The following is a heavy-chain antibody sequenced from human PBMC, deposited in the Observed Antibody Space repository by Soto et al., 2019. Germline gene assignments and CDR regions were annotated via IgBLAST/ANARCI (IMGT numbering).Heavy chain of an antibody. V-gene: IGHV3-30-3*01. CDR1: GFTFSSYA. D-gene: IGHD3-10*01. Sequence: GSLRLSCAASGFTFSSYAMHWVRQAPGKGLEWVAVISYDGSNKYYADSVKGRFTISRDNSKNTLYLQMNSLRAEDTAVYYCARPSITMVRGVMLGGMDVWGQGTTVTVSS. J-gene: IGHJ6*02. CDR3: ARPSITMVRGVMLGGMDV. CDR2: ISYDGSNK.